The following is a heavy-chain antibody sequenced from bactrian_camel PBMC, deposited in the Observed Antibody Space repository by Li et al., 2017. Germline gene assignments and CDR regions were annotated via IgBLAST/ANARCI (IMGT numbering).Heavy chain of an antibody. CDR2: IDDWGAA. D-gene: IGHD7*01. CDR3: AADFSGTGHCAESRVRVTDFAY. J-gene: IGHJ6*01. V-gene: IGHV3S53*01. CDR1: DTIVARRC. Sequence: HVQLVESGGGSVQAGGSLRLACTIFDTIVARRCMGWFRQAAGKEREGVADIDDWGAARYVDSVQGRFAISRDGTQKTLYLQMNNMKPEDTAVYYCAADFSGTGHCAESRVRVTDFAYWGQGTQVTVS.